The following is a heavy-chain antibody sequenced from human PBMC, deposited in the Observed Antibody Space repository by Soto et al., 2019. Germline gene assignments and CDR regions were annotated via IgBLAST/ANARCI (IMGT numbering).Heavy chain of an antibody. CDR3: ARSRSDTAMAIIDY. J-gene: IGHJ4*02. CDR2: ISSSSSTI. V-gene: IGHV3-48*01. CDR1: GFTFSSYS. Sequence: GGSLRLSCAASGFTFSSYSMNWVRQTPGKGLEWVSYISSSSSTIYYADSVKGRFTISRDNAKNSLYLQMNSLRAEDTAVYYCARSRSDTAMAIIDYWGQGTLVTVSS. D-gene: IGHD5-18*01.